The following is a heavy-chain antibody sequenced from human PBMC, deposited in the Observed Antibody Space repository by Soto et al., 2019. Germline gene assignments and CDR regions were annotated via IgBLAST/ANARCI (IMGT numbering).Heavy chain of an antibody. D-gene: IGHD1-7*01. J-gene: IGHJ4*02. CDR1: GGSFTSNNW. V-gene: IGHV4-4*02. CDR3: ASRDPGTSVDY. Sequence: SETLSLTCAVSGGSFTSNNWWTWVRQPPGQGLEWIGEICRTGSTNYNPSLKSRVTISLDKSENQFSLKVTSLTAADTAVYYCASRDPGTSVDYWGQGTLVTVSS. CDR2: ICRTGST.